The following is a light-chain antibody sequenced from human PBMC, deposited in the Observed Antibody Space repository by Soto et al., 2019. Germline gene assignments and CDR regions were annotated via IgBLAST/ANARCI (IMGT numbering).Light chain of an antibody. CDR2: GAS. J-gene: IGKJ5*01. V-gene: IGKV1-12*01. Sequence: DIHMTPPPSFVSASVGDRVTITCRAIQGISRWLAWYQQRPGKAPELLIYGASSLQSGVPSRFSGSGSGTDFNLTISGLQPEDFETYYCQQANSFPLTFGQGTRLEIK. CDR3: QQANSFPLT. CDR1: QGISRW.